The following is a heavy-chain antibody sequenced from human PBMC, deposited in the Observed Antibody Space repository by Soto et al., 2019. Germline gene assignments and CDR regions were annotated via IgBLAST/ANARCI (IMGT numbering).Heavy chain of an antibody. CDR2: IGYSSSPR. J-gene: IGHJ4*02. Sequence: GGSLRLSCVASGFTFGSYSMNWVRQAPGKGLEWVSYIGYSSSPRHYADSVKGRFTISRDNAKNSLFLQMSSLTDEDTGVYYCAKDSQPFLGPTTCYFDSWGQGTLVTVSS. CDR1: GFTFGSYS. V-gene: IGHV3-48*02. CDR3: AKDSQPFLGPTTCYFDS. D-gene: IGHD1-26*01.